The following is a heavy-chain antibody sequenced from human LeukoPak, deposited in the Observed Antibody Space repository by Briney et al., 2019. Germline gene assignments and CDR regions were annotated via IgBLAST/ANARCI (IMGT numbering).Heavy chain of an antibody. CDR3: ARCIGDYGAKCWFDP. D-gene: IGHD4-17*01. J-gene: IGHJ5*02. CDR2: INHSGST. V-gene: IGHV4-34*01. Sequence: PSETLSLTCAVYGGSFSGYYWSWIRQPPGKGLEWIGEINHSGSTNYNPSLKSRVTISVDTSKNQFSLKLSSVTAADTAVYYCARCIGDYGAKCWFDPWGQGTLVTVSS. CDR1: GGSFSGYY.